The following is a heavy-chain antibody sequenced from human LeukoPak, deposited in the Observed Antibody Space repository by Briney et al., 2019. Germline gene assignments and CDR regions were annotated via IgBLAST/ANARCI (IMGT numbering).Heavy chain of an antibody. V-gene: IGHV3-30*03. D-gene: IGHD6-19*01. Sequence: GGSLRLFCAASGFTFRSYGMQWVRQARGKGLVWGAVMSYDGSNKYYAESVKGRFTNSRDNSKNTLYLQINSLRAEDTAVYYCAGDDSSIGALYFDYWRQGTLVTVSS. CDR3: AGDDSSIGALYFDY. J-gene: IGHJ4*02. CDR2: MSYDGSNK. CDR1: GFTFRSYG.